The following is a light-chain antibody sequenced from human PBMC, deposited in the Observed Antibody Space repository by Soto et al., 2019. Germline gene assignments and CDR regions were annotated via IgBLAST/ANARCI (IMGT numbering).Light chain of an antibody. CDR1: SGDICSYNR. V-gene: IGLV2-14*01. J-gene: IGLJ6*01. Sequence: LGQTASGSGAPGQSITISCTGTSGDICSYNRFSWYQQHHGQAPKLSIYEVTDRPSGVSNRFSGYKSGNTASLTIYARQAEDEPEHYHSSDTYMHMXVRGVGSG. CDR3: SSDTYMHMXVRG. CDR2: EVT.